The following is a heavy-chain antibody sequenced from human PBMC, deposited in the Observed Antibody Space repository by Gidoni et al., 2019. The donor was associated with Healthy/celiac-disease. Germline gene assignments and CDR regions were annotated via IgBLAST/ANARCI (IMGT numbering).Heavy chain of an antibody. D-gene: IGHD2-15*01. V-gene: IGHV3-23*01. CDR3: TSPFSPVVVVAATPGY. Sequence: EVQPLESGGGLVQPGGSLRLSCDASGFTFSSHAMSWVRQAPGRGLEWVSGISGSGGSTYYADSVKGRFTISRDKSKNTLYLQMNSLRAEDTAVYYCTSPFSPVVVVAATPGYWGQGTLVTVSS. J-gene: IGHJ4*02. CDR2: ISGSGGST. CDR1: GFTFSSHA.